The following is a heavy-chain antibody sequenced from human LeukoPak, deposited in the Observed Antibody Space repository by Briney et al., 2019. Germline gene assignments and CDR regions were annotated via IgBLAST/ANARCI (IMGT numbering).Heavy chain of an antibody. J-gene: IGHJ4*02. V-gene: IGHV3-23*01. CDR3: AKRLLYYFDY. Sequence: GGSLRLSCAASGFPFSSYAMSWVRQAPGWGLEWVSAITAGGGSTFYADSVKGRFTISRDNTKNTLYLQMNSLRAEDTAVYYCAKRLLYYFDYWGQGTLVTVSS. CDR1: GFPFSSYA. D-gene: IGHD2-15*01. CDR2: ITAGGGST.